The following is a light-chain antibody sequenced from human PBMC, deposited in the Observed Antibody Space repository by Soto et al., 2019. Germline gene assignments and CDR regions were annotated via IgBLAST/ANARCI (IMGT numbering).Light chain of an antibody. CDR1: SSNIGNNY. Sequence: QSVLTQPPSVSAAPGQKVTISCSGSSSNIGNNYVSWYQQLPGTAPKLLIYDNNKRPSGIPDRFSGSKSGNTASLTVSGLQAEDEADYYCSSYVVSYSWVFGGGTKLTVL. CDR3: SSYVVSYSWV. CDR2: DNN. J-gene: IGLJ3*02. V-gene: IGLV1-51*01.